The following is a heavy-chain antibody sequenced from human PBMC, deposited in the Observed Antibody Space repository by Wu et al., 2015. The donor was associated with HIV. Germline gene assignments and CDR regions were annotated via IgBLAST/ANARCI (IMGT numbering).Heavy chain of an antibody. Sequence: QVQMVQSGTEVKKPGASVKVSCKTSGYFFIDHYIHWLRQAPGQGLEWMGLINPSGGVTSYAQKFQDRVTVTSDTLTRTVFLKLSSLRSEDTAVYYCARGSSSTRQDYWGQGTLVTVSS. CDR2: INPSGGVT. J-gene: IGHJ4*02. D-gene: IGHD2-2*01. CDR1: GYFFIDHY. V-gene: IGHV1-46*01. CDR3: ARGSSSTRQDY.